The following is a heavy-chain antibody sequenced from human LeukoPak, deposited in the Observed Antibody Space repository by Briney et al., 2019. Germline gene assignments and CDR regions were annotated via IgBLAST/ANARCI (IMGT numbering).Heavy chain of an antibody. CDR2: ISGSGGST. CDR1: GFTFSSYA. J-gene: IGHJ3*02. V-gene: IGHV3-23*01. CDR3: AKDWDERDCSSTSCFNDAFDI. D-gene: IGHD2-2*01. Sequence: SGGSLRLSCAASGFTFSSYAMSWVRQAPGKGLEWVSAISGSGGSTFYADSVKGRFTISRDNSKNTLYLQMNSLRAEDTAVYYCAKDWDERDCSSTSCFNDAFDIWGQGTVVTVSS.